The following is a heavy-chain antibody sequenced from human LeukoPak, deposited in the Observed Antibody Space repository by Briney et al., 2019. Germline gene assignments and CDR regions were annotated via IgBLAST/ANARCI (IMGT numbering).Heavy chain of an antibody. J-gene: IGHJ4*02. V-gene: IGHV1-69*06. Sequence: SVKVSCKASGGTFSSYAISWVRQAPGQGLEWMGGIIPIFGTANYAQKFQGRVTITADKSTSTAYMELSSLRSEDTAVYYCARSRSSLYYFDYWGQGTLVTLSS. D-gene: IGHD1-26*01. CDR2: IIPIFGTA. CDR3: ARSRSSLYYFDY. CDR1: GGTFSSYA.